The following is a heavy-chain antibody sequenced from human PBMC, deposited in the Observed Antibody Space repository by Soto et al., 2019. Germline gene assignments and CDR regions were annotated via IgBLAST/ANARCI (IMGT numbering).Heavy chain of an antibody. V-gene: IGHV3-53*01. CDR1: GFTVSNNY. CDR3: ATQPGGGGY. J-gene: IGHJ4*02. CDR2: IYSGGYT. Sequence: EVQLVESGGGLIQPGGSLRLSCAVSGFTVSNNYMSWVRQAPGKGLEGVSVIYSGGYTAYGDSVKGRFTISRDNSKNTLYLQINGRRAADPGGFFCATQPGGGGYWGQGTLVTVSS. D-gene: IGHD2-2*01.